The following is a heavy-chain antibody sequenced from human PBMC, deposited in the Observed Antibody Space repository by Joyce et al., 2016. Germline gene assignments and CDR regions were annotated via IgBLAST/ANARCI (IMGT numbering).Heavy chain of an antibody. D-gene: IGHD4-23*01. Sequence: QVQLVESGGGVVQLGMSLRLSCRASGFTFETYIFDWVSQSPVKGPGWVAVLSYAGDNRYYTESLKGRFTISRDNSHDMVYLEMNNLRPDDTAVYYCVRSSRLVITPFDSWGQGTPVAVSS. J-gene: IGHJ4*02. CDR3: VRSSRLVITPFDS. CDR2: LSYAGDNR. CDR1: GFTFETYI. V-gene: IGHV3-30-3*01.